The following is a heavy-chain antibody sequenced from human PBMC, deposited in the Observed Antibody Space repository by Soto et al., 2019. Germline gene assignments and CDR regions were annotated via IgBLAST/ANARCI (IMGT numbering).Heavy chain of an antibody. J-gene: IGHJ4*02. V-gene: IGHV4-30-4*02. CDR1: GGSISSGDYY. CDR2: IYYSGST. Sequence: SETLSLTCTVSGGSISSGDYYWSWIRQPPGKGLEWIGYIYYSGSTYYNPSLKSRVTISIDTSKNQFSLKLSSVTAADTAVYYCARVGGDYAGYFDYWGQGTLVTVSS. CDR3: ARVGGDYAGYFDY. D-gene: IGHD4-17*01.